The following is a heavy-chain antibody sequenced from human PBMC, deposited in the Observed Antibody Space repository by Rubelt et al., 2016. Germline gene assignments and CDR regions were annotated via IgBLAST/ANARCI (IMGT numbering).Heavy chain of an antibody. D-gene: IGHD6-19*01. Sequence: QVQLVQSGAEVKKPGASVKVSCKASGYTFTSYGISWVRQAPGQGLEWMGWISAYNGNTNYAQKVQCRVTMTTDTSTSTAYMELRSRRSDDTAVYYCARDKEWLATRGFQNWFDPWGQGTLVTVSS. J-gene: IGHJ5*02. CDR1: GYTFTSYG. V-gene: IGHV1-18*01. CDR3: ARDKEWLATRGFQNWFDP. CDR2: ISAYNGNT.